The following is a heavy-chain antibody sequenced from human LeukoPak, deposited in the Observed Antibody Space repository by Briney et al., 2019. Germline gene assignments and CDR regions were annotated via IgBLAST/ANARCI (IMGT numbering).Heavy chain of an antibody. CDR2: TYYRSKWFD. Sequence: SQTLSLTCAISGDSVSSNSAAWNWLRQSPSRGLEWLGRTYYRSKWFDDYAVSVKSRITINPDTSKNQFSLQLNSVTPEDTAVYYCARHGWVSAGWFDPWGQGTLVTVSS. CDR1: GDSVSSNSAA. CDR3: ARHGWVSAGWFDP. D-gene: IGHD6-13*01. V-gene: IGHV6-1*01. J-gene: IGHJ5*02.